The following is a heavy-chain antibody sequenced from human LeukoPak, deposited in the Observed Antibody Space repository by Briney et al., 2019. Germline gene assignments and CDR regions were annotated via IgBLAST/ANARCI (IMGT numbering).Heavy chain of an antibody. J-gene: IGHJ4*02. Sequence: GGSLRLSCAASGFTFSSYSMNWVRQAPGKGLEWVSYISSSSTIYYADSGKGLFTISRENAKNSLYLQMNSLRAEDTAVYYCARDVVGMLNDYWGQGTLVTVSS. CDR3: ARDVVGMLNDY. CDR1: GFTFSSYS. CDR2: ISSSSTI. V-gene: IGHV3-48*04. D-gene: IGHD3-10*02.